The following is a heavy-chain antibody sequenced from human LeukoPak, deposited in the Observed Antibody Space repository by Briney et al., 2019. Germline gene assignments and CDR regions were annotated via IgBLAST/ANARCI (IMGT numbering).Heavy chain of an antibody. Sequence: GGSLRPSCAASGFTFSSYAMRMVRNAPGQGPYCVAVINGGGGDSCYAESVKGRFTICRDNSKNTLYLQMTSLGVGDTAVYYCAKEGSSGWYDYYGLEVWGQGTTVTVSS. CDR2: INGGGGDS. CDR3: AKEGSSGWYDYYGLEV. V-gene: IGHV3-23*01. D-gene: IGHD6-19*01. J-gene: IGHJ6*02. CDR1: GFTFSSYA.